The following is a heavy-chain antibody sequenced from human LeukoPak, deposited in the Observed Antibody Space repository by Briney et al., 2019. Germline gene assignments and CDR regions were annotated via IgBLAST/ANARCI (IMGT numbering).Heavy chain of an antibody. Sequence: SETLSLTCAVYGGSFSGYYWSWIRQPAGKGLEWIGRIYTSGSTNYNPSLKSRVTISVDTSKNQFSLKLSSVTAADTAVYYCAAMNYYYYYMDVWGKGTTVTISS. CDR3: AAMNYYYYYMDV. J-gene: IGHJ6*03. CDR2: IYTSGST. CDR1: GGSFSGYY. V-gene: IGHV4-59*10.